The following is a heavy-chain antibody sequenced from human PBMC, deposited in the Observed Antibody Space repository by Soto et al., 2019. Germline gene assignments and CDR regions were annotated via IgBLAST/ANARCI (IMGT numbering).Heavy chain of an antibody. CDR1: GGTFSSYA. V-gene: IGHV1-69*01. CDR3: ARGPYDYGGNLDYFDY. D-gene: IGHD4-17*01. CDR2: IIPLFGTA. J-gene: IGHJ4*02. Sequence: QVQLVQSGAEVKKPGSSVKVSCKASGGTFSSYAISWVRQAPGQELEWMGGIIPLFGTANYAQKFQGRVTITADESTSTAYMELSSLRSEDTAVYYCARGPYDYGGNLDYFDYWGQGTLVTVSS.